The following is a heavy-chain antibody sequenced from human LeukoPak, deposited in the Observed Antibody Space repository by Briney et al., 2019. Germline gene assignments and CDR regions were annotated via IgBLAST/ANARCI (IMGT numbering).Heavy chain of an antibody. J-gene: IGHJ2*01. V-gene: IGHV5-51*01. CDR3: ARPGSMEGYWYFDL. CDR2: IYPGDSDT. CDR1: GYSFTNHW. Sequence: GESLKISCKGSGYSFTNHWIGWVRQMPGKGLVWMGIIYPGDSDTRYSPSFQGQVTISADKSISTAYLQWSSLKASDTAMYYCARPGSMEGYWYFDLWGRGTLVTVSS. D-gene: IGHD2-8*01.